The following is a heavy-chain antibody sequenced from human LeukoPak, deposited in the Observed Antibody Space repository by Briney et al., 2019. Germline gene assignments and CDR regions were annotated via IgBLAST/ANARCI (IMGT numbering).Heavy chain of an antibody. D-gene: IGHD3-3*01. CDR1: GGSISSYY. J-gene: IGHJ5*02. CDR2: IYYSGST. Sequence: PSETLSLTCTVSGGSISSYYWSWIRQPPGKGLEWSGYIYYSGSTNYNPSLKSRVTISVDTSKNQFSLKLSSVTAADTAVYYCARHNPITIFGVVIISWFDPWGQGTLVTVSS. CDR3: ARHNPITIFGVVIISWFDP. V-gene: IGHV4-59*01.